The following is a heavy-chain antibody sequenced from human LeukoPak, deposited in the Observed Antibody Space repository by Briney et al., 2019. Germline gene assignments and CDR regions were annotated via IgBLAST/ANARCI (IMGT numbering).Heavy chain of an antibody. CDR2: MNPNSGNT. J-gene: IGHJ5*02. D-gene: IGHD6-13*01. Sequence: GASVKVSCKASGYTFTSYDINWVRQATGQGLEWMGWMNPNSGNTGYAQKFQGRVTITRNTSISTAYMELSSLRSEDTAVYYCARERRRGWAFIAATRWFDPWGQGTLVTVSS. V-gene: IGHV1-8*03. CDR3: ARERRRGWAFIAATRWFDP. CDR1: GYTFTSYD.